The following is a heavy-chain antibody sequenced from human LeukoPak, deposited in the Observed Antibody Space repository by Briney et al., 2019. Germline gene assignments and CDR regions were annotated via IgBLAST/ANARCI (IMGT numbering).Heavy chain of an antibody. Sequence: GASVKVSCKASGYTFTSYGISWVRQAPGQGLEWMGWISTYNGNTDYAQKFQGRVTMTTDTSTSTAYMELRSLRSDDTAVYYCASNYDSSGYTYAFDIWGQGTMVTVSS. CDR3: ASNYDSSGYTYAFDI. CDR2: ISTYNGNT. V-gene: IGHV1-18*01. CDR1: GYTFTSYG. D-gene: IGHD3-22*01. J-gene: IGHJ3*02.